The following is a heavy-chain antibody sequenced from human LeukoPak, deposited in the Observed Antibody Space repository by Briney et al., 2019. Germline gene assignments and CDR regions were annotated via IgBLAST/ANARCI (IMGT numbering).Heavy chain of an antibody. J-gene: IGHJ1*01. CDR2: VHHSGRT. CDR3: ARDLRAKY. D-gene: IGHD4/OR15-4a*01. Sequence: SETLSLTCNVSGASIFNYYWSWIRQAPGKGLEWIGYVHHSGRTNSNPSHGSRVTMSVDTSTSQLSLNLTSVTTADTAVYFCARDLRAKYWGQGTLVFVSS. CDR1: GASIFNYY. V-gene: IGHV4-59*01.